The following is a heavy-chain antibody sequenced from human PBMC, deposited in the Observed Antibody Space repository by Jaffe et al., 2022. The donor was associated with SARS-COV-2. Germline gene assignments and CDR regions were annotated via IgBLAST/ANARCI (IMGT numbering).Heavy chain of an antibody. V-gene: IGHV3-23*01. CDR1: GFTFSSYA. J-gene: IGHJ4*02. D-gene: IGHD4-17*01. CDR2: ISGSGGST. CDR3: AKSPGITVTTGLDC. Sequence: EVQLLESGGGLVQPGGSLRLSCAASGFTFSSYAMSWVRQAPGKGLEWVSAISGSGGSTYYADSVKGRFTISRDNSKKTLYLQMNSLRAEDTAVYYCAKSPGITVTTGLDCWGQGTLVTVSS.